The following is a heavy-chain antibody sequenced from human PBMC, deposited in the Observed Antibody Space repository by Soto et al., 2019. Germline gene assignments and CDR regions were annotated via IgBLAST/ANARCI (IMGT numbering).Heavy chain of an antibody. CDR1: GYTFTSYY. D-gene: IGHD6-6*01. Sequence: ASVKFSCKASGYTFTSYYMHWVRQAPGQGLEWMGIINPSGGSTSYAQKFQGRVTMTRDTSTSTVYMELSSLRSEDTAVYYCAREASSSSGNGLYYYYYGMDVWGQGTTVTVSS. CDR3: AREASSSSGNGLYYYYYGMDV. V-gene: IGHV1-46*01. CDR2: INPSGGST. J-gene: IGHJ6*02.